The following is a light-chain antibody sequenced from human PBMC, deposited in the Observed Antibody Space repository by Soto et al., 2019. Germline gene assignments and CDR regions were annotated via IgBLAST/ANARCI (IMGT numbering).Light chain of an antibody. J-gene: IGKJ3*01. V-gene: IGKV1-27*01. Sequence: DIQMTQSPSSLSASVGDRVTITCRASQGISSYLAWYQQKPGKVPKLLISVASTLQSGVPSRFSGSGSGTDFTLTISSLQPEDVATYYCQKYNSAPPFTFGPGTKVDIK. CDR1: QGISSY. CDR2: VAS. CDR3: QKYNSAPPFT.